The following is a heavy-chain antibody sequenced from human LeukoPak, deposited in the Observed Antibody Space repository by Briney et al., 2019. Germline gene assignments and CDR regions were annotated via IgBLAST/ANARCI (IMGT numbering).Heavy chain of an antibody. D-gene: IGHD5-18*01. V-gene: IGHV4-34*01. J-gene: IGHJ4*02. CDR1: GGSISSYY. CDR2: INHSGST. Sequence: PSETLSLTCTVSGGSISSYYWSWIRQPAGKGLEWIGEINHSGSTNYDPSLKSRVTISVDTSKNQFSLKLSSVTAADTAVYYCARGAMAPDYWGQGTLVTVSS. CDR3: ARGAMAPDY.